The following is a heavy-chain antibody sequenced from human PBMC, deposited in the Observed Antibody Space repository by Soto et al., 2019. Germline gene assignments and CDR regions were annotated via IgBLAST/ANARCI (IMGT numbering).Heavy chain of an antibody. D-gene: IGHD6-19*01. V-gene: IGHV1-18*04. CDR1: GYTFTSYG. CDR2: ISAYNGNT. J-gene: IGHJ1*01. Sequence: ASVKVSCKASGYTFTSYGISWVRQAPGQGLEWMGWISAYNGNTNYAQKLQGRVTMTTDTSTSTAYMELRSLRSDDTAVYYCARVRRYGVAGTQYFQHWGQGTLVTVSS. CDR3: ARVRRYGVAGTQYFQH.